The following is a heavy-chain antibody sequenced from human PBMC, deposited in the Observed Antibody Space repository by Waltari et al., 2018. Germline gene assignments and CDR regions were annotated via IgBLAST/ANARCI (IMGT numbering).Heavy chain of an antibody. V-gene: IGHV4-38-2*01. CDR2: LHHSGST. CDR3: ARAVRCSGGSCESHYMDV. D-gene: IGHD2-15*01. J-gene: IGHJ6*03. CDR1: GYSISSGYY. Sequence: QVQLQESGPGLVKPSETLSLTCAVSGYSISSGYYWVWTRQPPGKGLEWIGSLHHSGSTDYNPSLRSRVTISVDTAKNQFSLKLRSVTAADTAVYYCARAVRCSGGSCESHYMDVWGKGTTVTVSS.